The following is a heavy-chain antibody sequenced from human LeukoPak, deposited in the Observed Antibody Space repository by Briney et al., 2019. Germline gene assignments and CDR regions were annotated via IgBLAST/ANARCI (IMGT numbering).Heavy chain of an antibody. J-gene: IGHJ4*02. V-gene: IGHV3-74*01. CDR3: ARSRTYGDYGRGLDY. CDR1: GFISSSYW. Sequence: GGSLRLSCAASGFISSSYWMHWVRQPPGKGLVYIACINTDGFSTSYAGSVKGRFTISRDNAKNTLYLQMNSLRAEDTAVYYCARSRTYGDYGRGLDYWGQGTLVTVSS. CDR2: INTDGFST. D-gene: IGHD4-17*01.